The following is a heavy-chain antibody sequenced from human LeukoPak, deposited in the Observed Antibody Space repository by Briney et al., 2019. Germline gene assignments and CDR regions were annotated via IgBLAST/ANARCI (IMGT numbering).Heavy chain of an antibody. Sequence: GGSLRLSCAAPGFTVSSNYMSWVRQAPGKGLEWVSVIYSGGSTYYADSVKGRFTISRDNSKNTLYLQMNSLRAEDTAVYYCARAEITGTTGGMDVWGQGTTVTVSS. CDR1: GFTVSSNY. D-gene: IGHD1-20*01. CDR3: ARAEITGTTGGMDV. CDR2: IYSGGST. J-gene: IGHJ6*02. V-gene: IGHV3-53*01.